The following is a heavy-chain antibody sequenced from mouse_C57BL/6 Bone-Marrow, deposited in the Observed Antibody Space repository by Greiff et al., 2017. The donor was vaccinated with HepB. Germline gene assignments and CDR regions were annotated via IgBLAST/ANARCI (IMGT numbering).Heavy chain of an antibody. CDR3: ARLNYYGPYAMDY. CDR1: GYTFTDYN. CDR2: INPNNGGT. D-gene: IGHD1-1*01. Sequence: EVKLQQSGPELVKPGASVKIPCKASGYTFTDYNMDWVKQSHGKSLEWIGDINPNNGGTIYNQKFKGKATLTVDKSSSTAYMELRSLTSEDTAVYYCARLNYYGPYAMDYWGQGTSVTVSS. V-gene: IGHV1-18*01. J-gene: IGHJ4*01.